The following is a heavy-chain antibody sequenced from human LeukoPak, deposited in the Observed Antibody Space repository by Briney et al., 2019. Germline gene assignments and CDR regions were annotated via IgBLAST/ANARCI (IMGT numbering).Heavy chain of an antibody. Sequence: GGSLRLSCAASGFTFSSFAMSWVRQAPGKGLEWVSGISGIDGSTYYADSVKGRFTISRDNSKNTLYLQMNNLRAEDTAVYYCAREWASYDRSGYYPFDHWGQGTLVTVSS. J-gene: IGHJ4*02. CDR3: AREWASYDRSGYYPFDH. V-gene: IGHV3-23*01. CDR2: ISGIDGST. CDR1: GFTFSSFA. D-gene: IGHD3-22*01.